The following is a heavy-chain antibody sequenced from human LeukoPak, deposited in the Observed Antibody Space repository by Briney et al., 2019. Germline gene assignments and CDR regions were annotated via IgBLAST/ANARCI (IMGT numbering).Heavy chain of an antibody. CDR3: ARDGR. CDR2: ISYDENNK. J-gene: IGHJ4*02. V-gene: IGHV3-30*04. CDR1: GFIFSSYT. Sequence: PGRSLRLSCAASGFIFSSYTMHWVRQAPGKGLEWVAVISYDENNKYYADSVQGRFTISRDNSKSTLSLQMNSLRADDTGVYYCARDGRWGQGTLVTVSS.